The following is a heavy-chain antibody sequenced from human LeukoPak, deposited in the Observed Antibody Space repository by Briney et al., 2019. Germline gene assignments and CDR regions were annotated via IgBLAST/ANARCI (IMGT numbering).Heavy chain of an antibody. CDR2: ISSSSSYI. Sequence: GGSLRLSCAASGFTFSSYSMNWVRQAPGKGLEWVSSISSSSSYIYYADSVKGRFTISRDNAKNSLYLQMNSLRAEDTAVYYCASIYRGIAVADPSRDYWGQGTLVTVSS. CDR3: ASIYRGIAVADPSRDY. D-gene: IGHD6-19*01. CDR1: GFTFSSYS. J-gene: IGHJ4*02. V-gene: IGHV3-21*01.